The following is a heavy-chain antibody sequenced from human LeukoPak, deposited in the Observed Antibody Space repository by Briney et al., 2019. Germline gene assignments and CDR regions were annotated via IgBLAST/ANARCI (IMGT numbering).Heavy chain of an antibody. D-gene: IGHD2-21*02. J-gene: IGHJ4*02. CDR3: ARGRLVVTALDY. Sequence: GGSLRLSCAVSGFIFRNYAMHWVRQAPGKGLEYVSVISSNGGSTYYANSVKGRFIISRDNSKNTLDLRMGSLRVEDMAVYYCARGRLVVTALDYWGQGTLVTVSS. V-gene: IGHV3-64*01. CDR1: GFIFRNYA. CDR2: ISSNGGST.